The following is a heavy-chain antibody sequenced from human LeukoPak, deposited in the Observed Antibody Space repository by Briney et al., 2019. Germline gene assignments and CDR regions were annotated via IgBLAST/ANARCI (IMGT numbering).Heavy chain of an antibody. CDR3: AKDPAFRSYIDY. V-gene: IGHV3-23*01. D-gene: IGHD2/OR15-2a*01. CDR2: ISGSGDSK. J-gene: IGHJ4*02. Sequence: GGSLRLSCADSGFSFSRYAMRWVREAPGKGLEWVSAISGSGDSKYYADSVKGRFPISRDNSKNTLYLQMNSLRAEDTAVYYCAKDPAFRSYIDYWGQGTLVTVSS. CDR1: GFSFSRYA.